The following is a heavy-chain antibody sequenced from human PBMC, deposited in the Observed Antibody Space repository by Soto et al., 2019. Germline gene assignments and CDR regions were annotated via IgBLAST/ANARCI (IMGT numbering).Heavy chain of an antibody. CDR2: ISASGGTT. Sequence: SLRPSCAASGFTFRSYDMNWVRQAPGKGLEWHSAISASGGTTYYADPVKGRSTISRDTSKNTLYLQMNSLRAEDTAVYYCAKDLGNYYYDSSGYSSYGMDVWGQGTTVTVSS. CDR3: AKDLGNYYYDSSGYSSYGMDV. D-gene: IGHD3-22*01. V-gene: IGHV3-23*01. J-gene: IGHJ6*02. CDR1: GFTFRSYD.